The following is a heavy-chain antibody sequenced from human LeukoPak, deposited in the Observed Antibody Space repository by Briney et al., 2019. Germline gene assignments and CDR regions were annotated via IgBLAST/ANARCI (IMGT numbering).Heavy chain of an antibody. CDR2: IWYGGSNK. CDR1: GFSFSSYG. CDR3: ARIAVPYEYYSYTMDV. D-gene: IGHD6-19*01. Sequence: GGSLRLSCAASGFSFSSYGMHWVRQAPGKGLEWVAAIWYGGSNKFYANSVKGRFTISRDNSKNTLYLQMNILRAEDTAVYFCARIAVPYEYYSYTMDVWGQGTPVTVS. J-gene: IGHJ6*02. V-gene: IGHV3-33*01.